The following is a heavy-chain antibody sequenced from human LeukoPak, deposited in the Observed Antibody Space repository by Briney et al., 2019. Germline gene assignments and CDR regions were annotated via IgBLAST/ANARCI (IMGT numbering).Heavy chain of an antibody. CDR3: ARFSHRINREKFDY. CDR1: GYTFTSYG. D-gene: IGHD1-26*01. Sequence: RASVKVSCKASGYTFTSYGISWVRQAPGQGLEWMGWISTYNGNTNYEQKLQGRLTMTTDTSTSTAYMELRSLRSDDTVVYYCARFSHRINREKFDYWGQGTLVTVSS. CDR2: ISTYNGNT. V-gene: IGHV1-18*01. J-gene: IGHJ4*02.